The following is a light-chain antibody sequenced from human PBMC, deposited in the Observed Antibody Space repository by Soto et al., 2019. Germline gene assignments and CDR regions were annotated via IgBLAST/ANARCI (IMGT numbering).Light chain of an antibody. CDR3: QQYGSSPLT. CDR2: GAS. V-gene: IGKV3-20*01. Sequence: EIVLTQSPGTLSLSPGERATLSCRASQSVSSSYLAWYQQKPGQAPRLLIYGASSRATAIPDMFSGSGSGTDFTLTISRLEPEAFAVYYCQQYGSSPLTFGGGTKVEIK. J-gene: IGKJ4*01. CDR1: QSVSSSY.